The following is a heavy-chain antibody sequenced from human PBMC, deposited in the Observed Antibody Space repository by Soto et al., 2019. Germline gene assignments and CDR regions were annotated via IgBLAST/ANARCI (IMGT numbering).Heavy chain of an antibody. CDR1: VFTFSSYG. D-gene: IGHD2-15*01. CDR3: AKDARYRGYCSGGSCVYFGS. V-gene: IGHV3-30*18. Sequence: QPVGSLRLSCAASVFTFSSYGMHCVRQAPGKWLEWVAVISYDGSNEFYADSVKGRFTVSRDNSKDTVYLHMNSLRVEDTAVYYCAKDARYRGYCSGGSCVYFGSWGQGTLVTVSS. J-gene: IGHJ4*02. CDR2: ISYDGSNE.